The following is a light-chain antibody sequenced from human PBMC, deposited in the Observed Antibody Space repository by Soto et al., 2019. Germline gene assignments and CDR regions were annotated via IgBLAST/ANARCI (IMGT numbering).Light chain of an antibody. CDR2: KAS. CDR1: QSISSW. V-gene: IGKV1-5*03. J-gene: IGKJ2*01. Sequence: DIQMTQSPSTLSASVGARVTITCRAGQSISSWLAWYQQKPGKAPKLLIYKASSFESGVPSRFSGSGSGTEFTLTISRLQPADYATSYCQQYNSYSITFGQGTKLAI. CDR3: QQYNSYSIT.